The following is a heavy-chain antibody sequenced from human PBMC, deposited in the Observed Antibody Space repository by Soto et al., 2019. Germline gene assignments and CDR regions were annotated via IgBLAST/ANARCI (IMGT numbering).Heavy chain of an antibody. CDR2: ISCSVCST. CDR3: AILPNRRTSYYFYARAV. J-gene: IGHJ6*04. Sequence: GNGLEWVSAISCSVCSTYDADSVKGRFTISRDNSKDTLYLQMNSLRAEDTAVYYCAILPNRRTSYYFYARAVRASGTTLPVSS. V-gene: IGHV3-23*01.